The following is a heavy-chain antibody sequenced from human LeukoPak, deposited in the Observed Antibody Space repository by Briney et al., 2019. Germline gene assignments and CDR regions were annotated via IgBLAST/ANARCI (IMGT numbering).Heavy chain of an antibody. D-gene: IGHD5-24*01. CDR2: IYTSGST. J-gene: IGHJ4*02. V-gene: IGHV3-66*01. CDR3: ARVVSSNFYFDY. CDR1: GYVSNNY. Sequence: PGESLRLSCAASGYVSNNYMSWVRQAPGKGLEWVSVIYTSGSTYYADSVRGRFTISRDNSKNTLYLQMNSLRAEDTAVYYCARVVSSNFYFDYWGQGTLVTVSS.